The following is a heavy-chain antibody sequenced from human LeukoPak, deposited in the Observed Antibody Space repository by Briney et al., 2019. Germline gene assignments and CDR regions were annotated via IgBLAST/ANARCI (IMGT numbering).Heavy chain of an antibody. Sequence: GGSLRLPCAASGFTFSDYYMTWIRQAPGKGLEWVSYISSSGSIIYYADSVKGRFIISGDNAKNSLYLQMNSLRAEDTAVYFCARVGYDSSGRFDYWGQGTLVTVSS. J-gene: IGHJ4*02. D-gene: IGHD3-22*01. CDR3: ARVGYDSSGRFDY. CDR2: ISSSGSII. CDR1: GFTFSDYY. V-gene: IGHV3-11*04.